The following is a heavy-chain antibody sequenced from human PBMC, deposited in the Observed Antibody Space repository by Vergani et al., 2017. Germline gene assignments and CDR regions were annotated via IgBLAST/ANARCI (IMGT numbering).Heavy chain of an antibody. CDR1: GFTVSSNY. V-gene: IGHV3-66*01. D-gene: IGHD4-17*01. Sequence: EVQLVESGGGLVQPGGSLRLSCAASGFTVSSNYMSWVRQAPGKGLEWVSVIYSGGSTYYADSVKGRFTISRDNSKNTLYLQMNSLRAEDTAVYYCAISGDDGINSWFDPWGQGTLVTVSS. CDR3: AISGDDGINSWFDP. CDR2: IYSGGST. J-gene: IGHJ5*02.